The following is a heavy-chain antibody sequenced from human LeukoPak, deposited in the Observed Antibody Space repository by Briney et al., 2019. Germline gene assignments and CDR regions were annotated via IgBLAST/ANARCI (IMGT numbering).Heavy chain of an antibody. J-gene: IGHJ4*02. Sequence: ASVKVSCKASGYTFTSYDINWVRQAPGQGLEWMGWISAYNGNTNYAQKLQGRVTMTTDTSTSTAYMELRSLRSDDTAVYYCGRAAAGIWVDYWGQGTLVTVSS. CDR1: GYTFTSYD. D-gene: IGHD6-13*01. CDR2: ISAYNGNT. V-gene: IGHV1-18*01. CDR3: GRAAAGIWVDY.